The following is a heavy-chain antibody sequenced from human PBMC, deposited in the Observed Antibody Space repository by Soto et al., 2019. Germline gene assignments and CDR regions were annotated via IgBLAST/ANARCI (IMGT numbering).Heavy chain of an antibody. D-gene: IGHD5-12*01. Sequence: ASVKVSCKASGYTFTTYGISWVRQAPGQGLEWMGWISAYNGNTNYAQKLQGRVTMTTDTSTSTAYMELRSSRSEEQVVHYRARYLMATGDGWFEPCAQGTLVIVT. V-gene: IGHV1-18*01. CDR1: GYTFTTYG. CDR2: ISAYNGNT. CDR3: ARYLMATGDGWFEP. J-gene: IGHJ5*02.